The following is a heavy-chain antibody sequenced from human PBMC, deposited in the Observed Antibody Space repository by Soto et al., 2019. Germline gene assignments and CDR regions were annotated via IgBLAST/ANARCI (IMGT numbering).Heavy chain of an antibody. CDR1: GFTFGDYP. D-gene: IGHD6-19*01. CDR2: IRSKSYGGTT. CDR3: ARGGAVAVDAFDI. V-gene: IGHV3-49*05. Sequence: EVQLVESGGGLVKPGGSLRLSCTTSGFTFGDYPMSSFRQAPGKGLEWVNFIRSKSYGGTTEYAASVKGRFTISRDDSKSIAYLQMNSLKTEDTALYYCARGGAVAVDAFDIWGHGTMVTGSP. J-gene: IGHJ3*02.